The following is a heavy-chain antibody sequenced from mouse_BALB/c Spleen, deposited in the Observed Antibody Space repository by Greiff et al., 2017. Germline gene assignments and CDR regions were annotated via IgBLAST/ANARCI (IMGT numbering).Heavy chain of an antibody. CDR1: GFNIKDTY. Sequence: EVQLQQSGAELVKPGASVKLSCTASGFNIKDTYMHWVKQRPEQGLEWIGRIDPANGNTKYDPKFQGKATITADKSSNTAYLQLSSLTSEDTAVYYCARITDYAYAMDYWGQGTSVTVSS. CDR3: ARITDYAYAMDY. CDR2: IDPANGNT. J-gene: IGHJ4*01. V-gene: IGHV14-3*02. D-gene: IGHD2-4*01.